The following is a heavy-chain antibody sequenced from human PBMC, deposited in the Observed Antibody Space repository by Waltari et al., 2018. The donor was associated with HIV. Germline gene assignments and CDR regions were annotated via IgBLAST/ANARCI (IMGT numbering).Heavy chain of an antibody. J-gene: IGHJ5*01. Sequence: EVQLVESGGGLVQPGGSLRLSCAASGFRLSSYEMNWVRQAPGKGLEWISYISNSGSPIYYAGSVRGRFTISRDSDKNSLFLQMNSLRVEDTAVYYCARGWFDSWDQGTMVTVSS. V-gene: IGHV3-48*03. CDR1: GFRLSSYE. CDR2: ISNSGSPI. CDR3: ARGWFDS.